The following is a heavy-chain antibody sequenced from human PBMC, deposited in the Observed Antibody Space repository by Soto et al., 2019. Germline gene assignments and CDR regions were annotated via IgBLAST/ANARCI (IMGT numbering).Heavy chain of an antibody. Sequence: GASVKVSCKASGYTCADFGISWVRQAPGKGVEWMGWVSGNNGASNPAPKVQGRITMTLDTSTGVSYMALRRLRSDDTAIYYCVRDQKYFRVNGNWFDSWGQGTLVTVSS. CDR1: GYTCADFG. CDR3: VRDQKYFRVNGNWFDS. D-gene: IGHD2-2*01. J-gene: IGHJ5*01. V-gene: IGHV1-18*04. CDR2: VSGNNGAS.